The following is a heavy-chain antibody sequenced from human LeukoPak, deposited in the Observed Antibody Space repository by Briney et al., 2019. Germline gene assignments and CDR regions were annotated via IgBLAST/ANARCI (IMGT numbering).Heavy chain of an antibody. Sequence: SETLSLTCAVYGGSFSGYYWSWIRQPPGKGLEWIGEINHSGSTNYNPSLKSRVTISVDTSKNQFSLKLSSVTAADTAVYYCARQGPITYYYDSSGYYSYFQHWGQGTLVTVSS. V-gene: IGHV4-34*01. CDR2: INHSGST. CDR1: GGSFSGYY. CDR3: ARQGPITYYYDSSGYYSYFQH. D-gene: IGHD3-22*01. J-gene: IGHJ1*01.